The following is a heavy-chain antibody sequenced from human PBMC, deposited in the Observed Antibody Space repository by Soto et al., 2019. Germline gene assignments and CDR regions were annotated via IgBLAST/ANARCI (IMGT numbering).Heavy chain of an antibody. V-gene: IGHV1-69*05. CDR3: ARHVPAAGYYYGMDV. Sequence: QVQLVQSGAEVKKPGSSVKVSCKASGGTFSSYAISWVRQAPGQGLEWMGGIIPIVGTANYAQKFQGRATXTXTXSXRTAYTALSSLRSEETAVYYCARHVPAAGYYYGMDVWGQGTTVTVSS. CDR2: IIPIVGTA. J-gene: IGHJ6*02. CDR1: GGTFSSYA. D-gene: IGHD2-2*01.